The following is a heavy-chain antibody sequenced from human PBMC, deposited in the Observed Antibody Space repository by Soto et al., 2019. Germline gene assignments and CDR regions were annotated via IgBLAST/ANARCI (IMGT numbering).Heavy chain of an antibody. D-gene: IGHD3-10*01. V-gene: IGHV4-59*12. CDR2: IYYSGNT. CDR3: ARIWFGELTLNYYYYGMDV. J-gene: IGHJ6*02. CDR1: GGSISSYY. Sequence: SETLSLTCTVSGGSISSYYWSWIRQPPGKGLEWIGYIYYSGNTNYNPSLKSRVTISVDTSKNQFSLKLSSVTAADTAVYYCARIWFGELTLNYYYYGMDVWGQGTTVTVSS.